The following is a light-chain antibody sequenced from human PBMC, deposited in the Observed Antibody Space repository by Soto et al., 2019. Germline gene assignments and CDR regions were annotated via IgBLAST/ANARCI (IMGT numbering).Light chain of an antibody. CDR1: QGVSSSY. V-gene: IGKV3-20*01. CDR3: QQSGSSAET. J-gene: IGKJ1*01. Sequence: EVGLTQSRGALALSPGERATRSCRASQGVSSSYLAWYQQKPGQAPRLLSYGASSRANGRRARLRGSECGTDLGLTISRLEPEDLALYYCQQSGSSAETFVQGNTV. CDR2: GAS.